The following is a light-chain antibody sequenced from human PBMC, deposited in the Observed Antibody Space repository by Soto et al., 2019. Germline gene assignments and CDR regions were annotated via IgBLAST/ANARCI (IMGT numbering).Light chain of an antibody. CDR1: QSVSTNY. Sequence: ETVLTQSPGTLSLSPGERATPSCRASQSVSTNYLAWYQQKPGLAPRLVIYGTTSRATGIPDRFSGSGSGTDFTLTISRLEPEDFAVYYCQQYSGSSYTFGQGTKLEI. J-gene: IGKJ2*01. V-gene: IGKV3-20*01. CDR3: QQYSGSSYT. CDR2: GTT.